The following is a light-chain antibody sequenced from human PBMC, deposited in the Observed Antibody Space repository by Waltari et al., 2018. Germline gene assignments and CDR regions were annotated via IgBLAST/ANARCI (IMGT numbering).Light chain of an antibody. V-gene: IGKV1-33*01. Sequence: DIQMTQSPPSLSASVGDRVTITCRASQAITNYLNWYQQKPVKAPKLLIHDASKLETGVPSRFSGSQSGTHFTLTISSLQPEDIGTYYCQRYDNLPIFAFGPGTKVEI. J-gene: IGKJ3*01. CDR2: DAS. CDR1: QAITNY. CDR3: QRYDNLPIFA.